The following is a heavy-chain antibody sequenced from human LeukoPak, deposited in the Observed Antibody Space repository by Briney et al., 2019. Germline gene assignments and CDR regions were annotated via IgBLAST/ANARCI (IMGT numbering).Heavy chain of an antibody. V-gene: IGHV3-23*01. D-gene: IGHD6-6*01. CDR1: GFTFSSYA. J-gene: IGHJ3*02. Sequence: GGSLRLSCAASGFTFSSYAMSWVRQAPGKGLEWVSAISGSGGSTYYADSVKGRFTISRDNSKNTLYLQMNSLRAEDTALYYCAKDISSSPGYDAFDIWGQGTMVTVSS. CDR2: ISGSGGST. CDR3: AKDISSSPGYDAFDI.